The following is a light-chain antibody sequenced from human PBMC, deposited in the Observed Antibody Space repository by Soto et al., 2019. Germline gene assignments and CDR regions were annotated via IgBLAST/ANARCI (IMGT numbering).Light chain of an antibody. CDR2: WAS. CDR3: QQYYTTLT. V-gene: IGKV4-1*01. Sequence: DIVMTQSPDSLAVSLGERATINCKSSQSVLYNSDNKNYLAWYQQKPGQPPKLLIYWASTRDSGVPDRFSGSGSGADFTLTISSLQAEDVAVYYCQQYYTTLTFGQGTKLEIK. J-gene: IGKJ2*01. CDR1: QSVLYNSDNKNY.